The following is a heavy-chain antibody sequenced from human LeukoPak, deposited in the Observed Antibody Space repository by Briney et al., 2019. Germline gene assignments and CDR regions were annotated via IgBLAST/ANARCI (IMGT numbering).Heavy chain of an antibody. CDR1: GGSISSGSYY. CDR2: IYTSGST. V-gene: IGHV4-61*02. Sequence: SQTLSLTCTASGGSISSGSYYWSWIRQPAGKGLEWIGRIYTSGSTNYNPSLKSRVTISVDTSKNQFSLKLSSVTAADTAVYYCARSVAGTSHDAFDIWGQGTMVTVSS. D-gene: IGHD6-19*01. J-gene: IGHJ3*02. CDR3: ARSVAGTSHDAFDI.